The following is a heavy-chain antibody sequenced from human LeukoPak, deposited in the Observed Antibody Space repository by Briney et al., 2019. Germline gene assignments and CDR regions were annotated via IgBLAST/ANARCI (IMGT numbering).Heavy chain of an antibody. J-gene: IGHJ6*02. CDR3: ARYMSPENYYYYYGMDV. CDR2: ISGGGGST. CDR1: GFTFDDYA. V-gene: IGHV3-43*02. D-gene: IGHD5-18*01. Sequence: GGSLRLSCAASGFTFDDYAMHWVRQAPGKGLEWVSLISGGGGSTYYADSVKGRFTISRDNSKNSLYLQMNSLRTEDTALYYCARYMSPENYYYYYGMDVWGQGTTVTVSS.